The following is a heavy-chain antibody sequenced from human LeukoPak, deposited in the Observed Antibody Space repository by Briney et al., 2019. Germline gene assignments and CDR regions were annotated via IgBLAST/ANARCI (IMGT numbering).Heavy chain of an antibody. D-gene: IGHD3-3*01. CDR1: GFTFDDYA. V-gene: IGHV3-9*01. CDR3: ARDGGYDFWSGYYRFWDY. CDR2: ISWNSGSI. Sequence: GRSLRLSCAASGFTFDDYAMHWVRQAPGKGLEWVSGISWNSGSIGYADSVKGRFTISRDNAKNSLYLQMNSLRAEDTAVYYCARDGGYDFWSGYYRFWDYWGQGTLVTVSS. J-gene: IGHJ4*02.